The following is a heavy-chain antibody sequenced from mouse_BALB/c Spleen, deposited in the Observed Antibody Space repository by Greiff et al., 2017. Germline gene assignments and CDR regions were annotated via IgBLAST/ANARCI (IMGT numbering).Heavy chain of an antibody. Sequence: QVQLKESAAELARPGASVKMSCKASGYTFTSYTMHWVKQRPGQGLEWIGYINPSSGYTEYNQKFKDKTTLTADKSSSTAYMQLSSLTSEDSAVYYCARERGNYYGSSGYYFDYWGQGTTLTVSS. D-gene: IGHD1-1*01. CDR2: INPSSGYT. J-gene: IGHJ2*01. CDR3: ARERGNYYGSSGYYFDY. CDR1: GYTFTSYT. V-gene: IGHV1-4*02.